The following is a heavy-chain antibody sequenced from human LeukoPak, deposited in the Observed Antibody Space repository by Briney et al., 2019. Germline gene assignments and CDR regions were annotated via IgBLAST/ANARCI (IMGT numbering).Heavy chain of an antibody. CDR3: ARGGMNRKCTNGVCSQNWFDP. V-gene: IGHV1-69*04. J-gene: IGHJ5*02. D-gene: IGHD2-8*01. CDR2: IIPILGIA. CDR1: GGTFSSYA. Sequence: SVKVSCKASGGTFSSYAISWVRQAPGQGLEWMGRIIPILGIANYAQKFQGRVTITADKSTSTAYMELSSLRSEDTAVYYCARGGMNRKCTNGVCSQNWFDPWGQGTLVTVSS.